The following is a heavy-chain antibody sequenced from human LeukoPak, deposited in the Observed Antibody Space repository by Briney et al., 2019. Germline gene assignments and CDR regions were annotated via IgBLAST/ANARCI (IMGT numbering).Heavy chain of an antibody. V-gene: IGHV1-18*04. CDR2: ISVYNGKT. CDR1: GYTFTGYY. J-gene: IGHJ4*02. D-gene: IGHD6-19*01. Sequence: ASVKVSCKASGYTFTGYYMHWVRQAPGQGLEWLGWISVYNGKTNFAQNLQGRVTMATDTSTSTVYMEVRSLRFDDTATYYCARDGAVAGESDYWGQGTLVTVSS. CDR3: ARDGAVAGESDY.